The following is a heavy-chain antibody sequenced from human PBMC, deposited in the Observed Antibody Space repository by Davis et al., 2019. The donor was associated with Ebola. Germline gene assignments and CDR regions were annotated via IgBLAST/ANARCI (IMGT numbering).Heavy chain of an antibody. CDR3: ARDGHSSGFDL. J-gene: IGHJ4*02. CDR1: GYTFTSYT. Sequence: SVKVSCKASGYTFTSYTITWVRQAPGQGLEWMGDINPIFGAANYAQKLQGRVTITADESTSTAYMELNSLRFEDTAVYYCARDGHSSGFDLWGQGTLVTVSS. V-gene: IGHV1-69*13. CDR2: INPIFGAA. D-gene: IGHD5-12*01.